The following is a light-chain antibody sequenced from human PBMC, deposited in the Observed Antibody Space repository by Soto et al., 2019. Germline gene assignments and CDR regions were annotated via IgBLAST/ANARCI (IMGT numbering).Light chain of an antibody. V-gene: IGKV4-1*01. CDR1: QSVLYSSDNKNY. Sequence: DIVMTQSPGSLAVSLGERATINCRSSQSVLYSSDNKNYLAWFQQKPGQPPKLLIYWASTRESGVPDRFSGSGSGTDFTLTISSLQAEDVAVYYCQQYYDTFSWTFGQGTRVEIK. J-gene: IGKJ1*01. CDR2: WAS. CDR3: QQYYDTFSWT.